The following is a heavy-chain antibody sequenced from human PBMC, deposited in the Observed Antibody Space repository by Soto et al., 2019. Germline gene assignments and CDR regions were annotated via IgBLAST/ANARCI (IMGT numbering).Heavy chain of an antibody. CDR1: GYSYSIYW. CDR2: IYPDDSDT. Sequence: PVESLKIACNSSGYSYSIYWIAWVRLMPGKGLEWMGSIYPDDSDTKYSPSFQGQVTISADKSISAAYLQWSSLKASDTAIYYCARNSLTGYYNYYYSMDVWGQGTTVTVSS. D-gene: IGHD3-9*01. J-gene: IGHJ6*02. V-gene: IGHV5-51*01. CDR3: ARNSLTGYYNYYYSMDV.